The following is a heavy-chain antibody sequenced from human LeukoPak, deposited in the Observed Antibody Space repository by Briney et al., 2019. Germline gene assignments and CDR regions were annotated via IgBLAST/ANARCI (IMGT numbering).Heavy chain of an antibody. CDR2: INPSGGST. CDR3: TRDLSMIVVVTRYYFDY. CDR1: GYTFTSYY. J-gene: IGHJ4*02. V-gene: IGHV1-46*01. D-gene: IGHD3-22*01. Sequence: GASVTVCFTASGYTFTSYYMHWVRQAPGQGVEWMGIINPSGGSTSYAQKFQRRVTMPSDTSTTTVYMELSNLRSEDTAVYYCTRDLSMIVVVTRYYFDYWGQGALVTVSS.